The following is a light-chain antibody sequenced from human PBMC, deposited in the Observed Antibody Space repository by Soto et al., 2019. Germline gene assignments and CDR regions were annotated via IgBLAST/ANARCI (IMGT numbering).Light chain of an antibody. CDR1: SSDVGGYNY. Sequence: QSVLTQPASVSGSPGQSITLSCTGTSSDVGGYNYVSWYQQHPGKAPKLMIYEVSNRPSGVSNRFSDSKSGNTASLTISGLQAEDEADYYCSSYTSSSTLVVFGGGTKLTVL. J-gene: IGLJ2*01. V-gene: IGLV2-14*01. CDR3: SSYTSSSTLVV. CDR2: EVS.